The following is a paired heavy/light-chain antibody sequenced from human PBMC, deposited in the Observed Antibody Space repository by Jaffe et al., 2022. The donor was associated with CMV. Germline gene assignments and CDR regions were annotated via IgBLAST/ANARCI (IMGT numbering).Heavy chain of an antibody. CDR3: AKKGHCSGDSCYSLDY. CDR1: GFPLIDYA. CDR2: LGGSGGT. J-gene: IGHJ4*02. Sequence: EVQLLESGGGLVQPGGSLRLSCAASGFPLIDYAMSWVRRAPGKGLEWVSALGGSGGTYYADSVKGRFTISRDNSKNTLYLQMNSLRAEDTAVYYCAKKGHCSGDSCYSLDYWGQGALVTVSS. V-gene: IGHV3-23*01. D-gene: IGHD2-15*01.
Light chain of an antibody. CDR2: QDN. Sequence: HELTQPPSVSVSPEQTVSITCTGDTLGDKYTCWYQQKPGQSPVLLIYQDNRRPSGIPERFSASSSGNTATLTITGTQAMDEADYYCQAWDSSIAIFGGGTKLTVL. CDR3: QAWDSSIAI. V-gene: IGLV3-1*01. CDR1: TLGDKY. J-gene: IGLJ2*01.